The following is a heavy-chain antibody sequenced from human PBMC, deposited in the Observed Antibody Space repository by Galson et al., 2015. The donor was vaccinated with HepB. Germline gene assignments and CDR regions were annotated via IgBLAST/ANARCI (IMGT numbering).Heavy chain of an antibody. CDR1: GFDFSIYT. V-gene: IGHV3-30-3*01. J-gene: IGHJ6*02. CDR3: AKDWGMDV. CDR2: LSFDGTNE. Sequence: SLRLSCAASGFDFSIYTMVWVRQAPGKGLECVAVLSFDGTNEYYIDSVKGRFTVSRDSSQITLYLQLNSLRSEDTAIYYCAKDWGMDVWGQGTTVTVSS.